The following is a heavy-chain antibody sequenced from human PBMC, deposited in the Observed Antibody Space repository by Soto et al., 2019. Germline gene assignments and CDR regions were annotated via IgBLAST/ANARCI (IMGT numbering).Heavy chain of an antibody. CDR3: ARHETLHGDYDH. D-gene: IGHD4-17*01. Sequence: PSETLSLTCTVSGGSISSGDYYWSWIRQPPGKGLEWIGYIYYSGSTYYSPSLKSRVTISVDTSKNQFSLKLGSVTAADTAVYYCARHETLHGDYDHWGQGTLVTVSS. V-gene: IGHV4-30-4*01. CDR2: IYYSGST. J-gene: IGHJ4*02. CDR1: GGSISSGDYY.